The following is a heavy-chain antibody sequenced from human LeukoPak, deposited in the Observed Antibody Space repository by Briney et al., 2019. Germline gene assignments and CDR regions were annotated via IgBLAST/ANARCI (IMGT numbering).Heavy chain of an antibody. CDR3: ARNNPRVITMVGGFDRDV. Sequence: ASVKVSCKASRYTFTSYYMHWVRQAPGQGLEWMGIINPSGGSTSYAQKFQGRVTMTRDTSTSTVYMELSSLRSEDTAVYYCARNNPRVITMVGGFDRDVGGKGTTVTVS. CDR1: RYTFTSYY. D-gene: IGHD3-10*01. CDR2: INPSGGST. J-gene: IGHJ6*03. V-gene: IGHV1-46*01.